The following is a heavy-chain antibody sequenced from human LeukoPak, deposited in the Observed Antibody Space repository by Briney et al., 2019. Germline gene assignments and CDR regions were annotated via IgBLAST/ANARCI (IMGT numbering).Heavy chain of an antibody. CDR3: AIGTRDTQPFDY. D-gene: IGHD5-18*01. CDR2: IYPGDSDT. J-gene: IGHJ4*02. Sequence: GXSLKISWKGSGSRFTSYWIGWVRQMPGKGLEGMGIIYPGDSDTRYSPSFQGQVTISADKSISTAYLQWSSLKASDTAMYYCAIGTRDTQPFDYWGQGTLVTVSS. V-gene: IGHV5-51*01. CDR1: GSRFTSYW.